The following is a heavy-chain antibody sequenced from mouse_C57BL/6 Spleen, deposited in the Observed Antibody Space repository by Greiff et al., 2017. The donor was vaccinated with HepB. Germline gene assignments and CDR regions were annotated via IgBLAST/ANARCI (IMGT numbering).Heavy chain of an antibody. J-gene: IGHJ2*01. Sequence: QVQLQQPGAELVRPGTSVKLSCKASGYTFTSYWMHWVKQRPGQGLEWIGVIDPSDSYTNYNQKFKGKATLTVDTSSSTAYMQLSSLTSEDSAVYYCAREEGTTSRFYFDYWGQGTTLTVSS. CDR1: GYTFTSYW. D-gene: IGHD1-1*01. CDR2: IDPSDSYT. CDR3: AREEGTTSRFYFDY. V-gene: IGHV1-59*01.